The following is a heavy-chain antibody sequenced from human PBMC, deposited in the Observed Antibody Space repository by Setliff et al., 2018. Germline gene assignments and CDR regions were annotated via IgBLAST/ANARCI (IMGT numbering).Heavy chain of an antibody. J-gene: IGHJ4*02. CDR2: IKSKTDGGTT. CDR1: GFTFSNAW. V-gene: IGHV3-15*01. CDR3: TTAPLAAASTC. D-gene: IGHD6-13*01. Sequence: PGGSLRLSCAASGFTFSNAWMSWVRQAPGKGLEWVGHIKSKTDGGTTDYAAPVEGRFAISRDDSKNTLYLQMNSLKTEDTAVYYCTTAPLAAASTCWGQGTLVTVSS.